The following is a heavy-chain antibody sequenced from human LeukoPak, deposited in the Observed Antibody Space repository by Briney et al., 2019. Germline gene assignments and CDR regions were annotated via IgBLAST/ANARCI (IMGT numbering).Heavy chain of an antibody. V-gene: IGHV3-33*06. Sequence: GGSLRLSCTASGFTFSHYAMHWVRQAPGKGLEWVAVIWNDGSDKYYGDSVKGRFTISRDNSKKTVYLQLSSLRVEDTAVYYCAKDAERGFDFSNSLQSWGQGTLVTVSS. CDR2: IWNDGSDK. D-gene: IGHD4-11*01. J-gene: IGHJ4*02. CDR1: GFTFSHYA. CDR3: AKDAERGFDFSNSLQS.